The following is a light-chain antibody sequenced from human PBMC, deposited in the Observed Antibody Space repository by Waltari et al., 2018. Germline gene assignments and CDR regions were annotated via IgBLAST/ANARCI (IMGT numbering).Light chain of an antibody. V-gene: IGKV3-20*01. CDR3: QHYVSLPVT. CDR1: QSVSGA. Sequence: EVVLTQSPGTLSLSPGERATLSCRSSQSVSGALAWYQQNPGQAPRLLIYCASNRATGIPDRFSGSGSGTDFSLIISRLEPEDFAVYYCQHYVSLPVTFGQGTKVEIK. J-gene: IGKJ1*01. CDR2: CAS.